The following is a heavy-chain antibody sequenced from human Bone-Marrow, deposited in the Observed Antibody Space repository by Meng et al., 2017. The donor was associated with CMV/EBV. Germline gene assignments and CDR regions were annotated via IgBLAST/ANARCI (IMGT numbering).Heavy chain of an antibody. V-gene: IGHV3-53*01. J-gene: IGHJ6*02. Sequence: GESLKISCVASGVTVSANYMSWVRQAPGKGLEWVSVISYDGTTYYADSVKGRFTISRDSSKNMVFLQVNSLRAEDTAVYYCARGLMLYQVHYYDMDVWGQGTTVTVSS. D-gene: IGHD2-8*01. CDR1: GVTVSANY. CDR3: ARGLMLYQVHYYDMDV. CDR2: ISYDGTT.